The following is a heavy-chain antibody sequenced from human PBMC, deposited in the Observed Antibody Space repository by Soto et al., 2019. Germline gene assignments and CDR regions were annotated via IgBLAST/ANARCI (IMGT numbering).Heavy chain of an antibody. CDR1: GFTFSSYA. Sequence: GSLRLSCAASGFTFSSYAMSWVRQAPGKGLEWVSSISSSSSYIYYADSVKGRFTISRDNAKNSLFLQMNSLRAEDTAVYYCARDLAAAPAPFDFWGQGTLVTVSS. J-gene: IGHJ4*02. V-gene: IGHV3-21*01. CDR2: ISSSSSYI. CDR3: ARDLAAAPAPFDF. D-gene: IGHD6-13*01.